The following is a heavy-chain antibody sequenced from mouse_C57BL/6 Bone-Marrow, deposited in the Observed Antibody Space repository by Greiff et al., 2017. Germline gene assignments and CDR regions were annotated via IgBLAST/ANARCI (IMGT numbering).Heavy chain of an antibody. Sequence: EVQLVESGGGLVKPGGSLTLSCAASGFTFSDYGMHWVRQAPEKGLGWVAYISSGSSTIYYADTVKGRFTLSRDKAKNTLFLQMTSLRSEDTAMYYCADCNYRRWGQGTTLTVSA. V-gene: IGHV5-17*01. CDR2: ISSGSSTI. CDR1: GFTFSDYG. D-gene: IGHD2-1*01. CDR3: ADCNYRR. J-gene: IGHJ2*01.